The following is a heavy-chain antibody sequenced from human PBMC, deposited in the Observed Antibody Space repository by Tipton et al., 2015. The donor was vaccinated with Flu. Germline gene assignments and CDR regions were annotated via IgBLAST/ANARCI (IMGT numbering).Heavy chain of an antibody. D-gene: IGHD6-13*01. CDR1: GGSISSYY. V-gene: IGHV4-4*07. J-gene: IGHJ6*02. CDR2: IYTSGST. Sequence: TLSLTCTVSGGSISSYYWSWIRQPAGEGLEWIGRIYTSGSTNYNPSLKSRVTMSVDTSKNQFSLKLSSVTAADTAVYYCARDSQQLVHRYYYYGMDVWGQGTTVTVSS. CDR3: ARDSQQLVHRYYYYGMDV.